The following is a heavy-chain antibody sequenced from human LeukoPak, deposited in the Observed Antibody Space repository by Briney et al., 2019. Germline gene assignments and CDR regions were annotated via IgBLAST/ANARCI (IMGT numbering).Heavy chain of an antibody. Sequence: PGGSLRLSCAASGFIFSSYGMHWVRQAPGKGLEWVAVISYDGSNKYYADSVKGRFTISRDNSKNTLYLQMNSLRAEDTAVYYCARDREISIAAAGTPFDYWGQGTLVTVSS. J-gene: IGHJ4*02. CDR3: ARDREISIAAAGTPFDY. D-gene: IGHD6-13*01. CDR1: GFIFSSYG. V-gene: IGHV3-30*19. CDR2: ISYDGSNK.